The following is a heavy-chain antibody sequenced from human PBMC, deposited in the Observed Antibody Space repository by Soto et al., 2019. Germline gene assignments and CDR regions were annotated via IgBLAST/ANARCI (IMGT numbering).Heavy chain of an antibody. Sequence: QGQVVESGGGVVQPGRSLRLSCAASGFTFSRYGMHWVHQAPGKGLQWVAVIWYDGSNTYYADSVKGRFTMSRDNSKNTVYLQIDSMRVEDTAVYYCASGRGYRYDRSTYWTLDYWGQGTLVTVSS. V-gene: IGHV3-33*01. CDR2: IWYDGSNT. CDR3: ASGRGYRYDRSTYWTLDY. CDR1: GFTFSRYG. D-gene: IGHD3-22*01. J-gene: IGHJ4*02.